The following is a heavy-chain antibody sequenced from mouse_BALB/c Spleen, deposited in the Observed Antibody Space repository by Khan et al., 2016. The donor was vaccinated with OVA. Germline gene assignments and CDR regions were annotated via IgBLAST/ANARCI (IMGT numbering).Heavy chain of an antibody. CDR2: INSDGDYT. CDR1: GFTFSTYA. J-gene: IGHJ3*01. V-gene: IGHV5-9-3*01. Sequence: EVELVESGGALVKPGGSLKLSCAASGFTFSTYAMSWVRQTPEKRLEWVATINSDGDYTYYPDSVTGRFTISRDNAKNTLYLQMSSLRSEDTAMYYCSRSPYGNFAYWGHGTLVTVSA. D-gene: IGHD2-1*01. CDR3: SRSPYGNFAY.